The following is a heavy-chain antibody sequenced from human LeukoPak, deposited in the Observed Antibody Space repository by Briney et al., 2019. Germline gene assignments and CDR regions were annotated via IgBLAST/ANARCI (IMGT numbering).Heavy chain of an antibody. CDR3: AKGSVVVPAAPHFFDY. D-gene: IGHD2-2*01. CDR1: GFTFSSYA. J-gene: IGHJ4*02. Sequence: GGSLRLFCAASGFTFSSYAMSWVRQAPGKGLEWVSAISGSGGSTYYADSVKGRFTISRDNSKNTLYLQMNSLRAEDTAVYYCAKGSVVVPAAPHFFDYWGQGTLVTVSS. CDR2: ISGSGGST. V-gene: IGHV3-23*01.